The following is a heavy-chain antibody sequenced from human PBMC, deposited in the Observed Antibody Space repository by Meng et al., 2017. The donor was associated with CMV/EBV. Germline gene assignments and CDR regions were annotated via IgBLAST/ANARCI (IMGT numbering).Heavy chain of an antibody. V-gene: IGHV3-9*01. Sequence: SLKISCAASGFTFINYWMSWVRQAPGKGLEWVSGINWNSGDIGYADSVKGRFTISRDNAKNSLYLQMNSLRDEDTALYYCAKDIRGYWYSLEYWGQGTLVTVSS. CDR1: GFTFINYW. D-gene: IGHD2-2*03. CDR3: AKDIRGYWYSLEY. J-gene: IGHJ4*02. CDR2: INWNSGDI.